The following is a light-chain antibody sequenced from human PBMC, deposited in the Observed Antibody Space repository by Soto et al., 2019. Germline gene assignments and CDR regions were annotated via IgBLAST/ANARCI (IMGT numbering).Light chain of an antibody. J-gene: IGLJ2*01. CDR1: SSNIGSNT. CDR2: SNN. CDR3: AAWHDTLNGPV. V-gene: IGLV1-44*01. Sequence: QSVLTQPPSASGTPGPRVTISCSGSSSNIGSNTVNWYQQLPGTAPKLLIYSNNQRPSGVPDRFSGSKSGTSASLAISGLQSEDEADYYCAAWHDTLNGPVFGGGTKLTVL.